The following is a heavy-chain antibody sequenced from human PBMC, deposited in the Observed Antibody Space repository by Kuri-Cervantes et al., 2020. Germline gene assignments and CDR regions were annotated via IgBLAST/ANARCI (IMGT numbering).Heavy chain of an antibody. D-gene: IGHD3-10*01. V-gene: IGHV3-48*03. CDR1: GFTFSSYE. CDR2: ISSSGSTI. CDR3: ARDRFGESFHYYYYGMDV. J-gene: IGHJ6*02. Sequence: GESLKISCAASGFTFSSYEMNWVRQAPGKGLEWVSYISSSGSTIYYADSVKGRFTISRDNSKNTLYLQMNSLRAEDTAVYYCARDRFGESFHYYYYGMDVWGQGTTVTVSS.